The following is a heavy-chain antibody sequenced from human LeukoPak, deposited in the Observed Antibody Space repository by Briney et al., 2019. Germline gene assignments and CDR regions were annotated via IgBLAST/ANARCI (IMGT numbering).Heavy chain of an antibody. CDR3: ARGLYCSSTSCYWFDP. V-gene: IGHV4-59*01. Sequence: SSETLSLTCTVSGGSISSYYWSWIRQPPGKGLEWIGYIYYSGSTNYNPSLKSRVTISVDTSKIQFSLKLSSVTAADTAVYYCARGLYCSSTSCYWFDPWGQGTLVTVSS. J-gene: IGHJ5*02. D-gene: IGHD2-2*01. CDR1: GGSISSYY. CDR2: IYYSGST.